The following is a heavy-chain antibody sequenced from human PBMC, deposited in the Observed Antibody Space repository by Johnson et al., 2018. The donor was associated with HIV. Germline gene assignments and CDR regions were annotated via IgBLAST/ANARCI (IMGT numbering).Heavy chain of an antibody. J-gene: IGHJ3*02. D-gene: IGHD6-6*01. Sequence: VQLVESGVGLVQPGRSLRLSCAASGFTFDDYAMHWVRQAPGKGLEWVSGISWNSGSIGYADSVKGRFTISRDNAKNSLYLQMNSLRAEDTALYYCAKDTTFSSSHAFDIWGQGTMVTVSS. V-gene: IGHV3-9*01. CDR1: GFTFDDYA. CDR2: ISWNSGSI. CDR3: AKDTTFSSSHAFDI.